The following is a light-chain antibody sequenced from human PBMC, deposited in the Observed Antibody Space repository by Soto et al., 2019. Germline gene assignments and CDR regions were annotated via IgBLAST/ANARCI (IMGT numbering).Light chain of an antibody. CDR3: QQYGSSPPWT. CDR2: GAS. V-gene: IGKV3-20*01. Sequence: EIVLTQSPGTLSLSPGERATLSCRASQSVSSSYLAWYQQKPGQAPRLRIYGASSRATGITDRFSGSGSGTDFTLTISRLEPEDFAVYYCQQYGSSPPWTFGQGTKVEI. CDR1: QSVSSSY. J-gene: IGKJ1*01.